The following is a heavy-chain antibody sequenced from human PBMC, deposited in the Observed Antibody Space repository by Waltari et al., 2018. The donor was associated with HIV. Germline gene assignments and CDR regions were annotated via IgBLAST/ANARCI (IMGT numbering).Heavy chain of an antibody. CDR2: RNPNIVGT. D-gene: IGHD3-3*01. V-gene: IGHV1-2*02. CDR3: ARDFKGAVTIFGFVHNWFDP. Sequence: QVQLVQSGAEVRKTGASVKVSCKASGYTFTGSFLHWVRQAPGQGLEWVEWRNPNIVGTNYAQKFQYRVTMTRDTSNSAAYMELSRLGADDTAVYYCARDFKGAVTIFGFVHNWFDPWVQGTLVTVSS. J-gene: IGHJ5*02. CDR1: GYTFTGSF.